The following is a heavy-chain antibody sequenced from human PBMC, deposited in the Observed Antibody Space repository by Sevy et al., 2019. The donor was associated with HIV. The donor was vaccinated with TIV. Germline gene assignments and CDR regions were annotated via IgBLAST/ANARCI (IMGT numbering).Heavy chain of an antibody. J-gene: IGHJ4*02. CDR1: GFTVSSNY. Sequence: GGSLRLSCAASGFTVSSNYMSWVRQAPGKGLEWVSVIYSGCSTYYADSVKGRFTISRDNSKNTLYLQMNSLRAEDTAVYYCARWYYYDSSGYYHWGQGTLVTVSS. D-gene: IGHD3-22*01. V-gene: IGHV3-53*01. CDR3: ARWYYYDSSGYYH. CDR2: IYSGCST.